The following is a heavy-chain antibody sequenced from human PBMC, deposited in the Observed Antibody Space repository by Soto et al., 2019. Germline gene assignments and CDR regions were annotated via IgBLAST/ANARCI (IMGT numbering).Heavy chain of an antibody. D-gene: IGHD4-17*01. J-gene: IGHJ4*02. CDR2: IYYSGYT. CDR3: ARSDDYVPFEY. CDR1: GGSISSGDYK. Sequence: QVQLQESGPGLVKPSQTLSLTCTVSGGSISSGDYKWSWIRQPPGKGLEWIGYIYYSGYTSNNPSLKSRVATSVDTSKNQFSLKLSSVTAADTAVYYCARSDDYVPFEYWGQGTLVTVSS. V-gene: IGHV4-30-4*01.